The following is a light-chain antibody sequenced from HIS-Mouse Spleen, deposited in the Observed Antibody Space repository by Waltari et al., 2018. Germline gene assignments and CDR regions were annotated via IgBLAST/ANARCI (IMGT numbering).Light chain of an antibody. CDR1: SSDVGGYQH. CDR3: SSYTSSSTLV. J-gene: IGLJ1*01. CDR2: EVS. Sequence: QSALTQPASVSGSPGQSIPIPCTGTSSDVGGYQHVPWYQQHPGKAPKLVIYEVSNRPSGVSNRFSGSKSGNTASLTISGLQAEDEADYYCSSYTSSSTLVFGTGTKVTVL. V-gene: IGLV2-14*01.